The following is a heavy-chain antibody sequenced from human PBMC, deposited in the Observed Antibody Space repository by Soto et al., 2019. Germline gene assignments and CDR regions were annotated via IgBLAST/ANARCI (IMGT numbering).Heavy chain of an antibody. Sequence: QVQLQESGPGLVKPSQTLSLTCTVSGASISSNTNYWSWIRQPPGEGLEWVGFISYSGTTSYSPSLKGRVAISLDTSKNQFSLSLSSVTATDTAVYYCARGRGYSYGLDPWGQGTLVTVSS. CDR2: ISYSGTT. J-gene: IGHJ5*02. CDR3: ARGRGYSYGLDP. V-gene: IGHV4-30-4*01. CDR1: GASISSNTNY. D-gene: IGHD5-18*01.